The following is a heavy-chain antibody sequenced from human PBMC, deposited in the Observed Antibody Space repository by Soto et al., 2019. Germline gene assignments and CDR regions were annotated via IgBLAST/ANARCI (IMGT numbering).Heavy chain of an antibody. CDR2: ISYDGSNK. V-gene: IGHV3-30-3*01. CDR3: ARGTTTSAFSAMDV. D-gene: IGHD1-1*01. Sequence: QVQLVESGGGVVQPGRSLRLSCAASGFTFSNNAMDWVRQAPGKGLEWVAVISYDGSNKSIAESVKGRFTISRDNSKNTLFLQMNSLRAEDTAVYYCARGTTTSAFSAMDVWGQGTKVTVSS. J-gene: IGHJ6*02. CDR1: GFTFSNNA.